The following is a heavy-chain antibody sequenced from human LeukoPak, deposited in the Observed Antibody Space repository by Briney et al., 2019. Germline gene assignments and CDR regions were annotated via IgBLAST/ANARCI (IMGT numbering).Heavy chain of an antibody. CDR1: GDSTCSYY. Sequence: PSETLSLPCSVSGDSTCSYYTSWIRHPPREGREWIGYILCSKGTSYNPSLKSRVSLPVDTSKNQCSLKLSFVTAADTAVYYCARHAQRSRLPCFDSWGQGTLVTVSS. V-gene: IGHV4-59*08. CDR2: ILCSKGT. CDR3: ARHAQRSRLPCFDS. D-gene: IGHD2-21*02. J-gene: IGHJ4*02.